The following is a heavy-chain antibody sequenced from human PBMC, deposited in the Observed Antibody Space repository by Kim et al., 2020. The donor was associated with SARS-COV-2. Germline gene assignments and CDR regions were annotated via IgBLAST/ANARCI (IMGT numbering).Heavy chain of an antibody. CDR2: IYYSGST. CDR1: GGSISSYY. D-gene: IGHD6-13*01. V-gene: IGHV4-59*13. J-gene: IGHJ4*02. CDR3: ARDSSSWYEFLFDY. Sequence: SETLSLTCTVSGGSISSYYWSWIRQPPGKGLEWIGYIYYSGSTNYNPSLKSRVTISVDTSKNQFSLKLSSVTAADTAVYYCARDSSSWYEFLFDYWGQGTLVTVSS.